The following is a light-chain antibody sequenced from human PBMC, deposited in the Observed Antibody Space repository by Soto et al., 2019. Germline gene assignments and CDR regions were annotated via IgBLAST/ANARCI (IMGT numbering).Light chain of an antibody. CDR3: QQGYTSSIT. Sequence: DIQMTQSPSTLSGSVGDRVTITCRASQSIGKHLNWYQQKPGKAPKFLIYSVSTLQSGVPSRFSGSGSGTDFTLTINSLQPEDFATYYCQQGYTSSITFGQGTRLEIK. J-gene: IGKJ5*01. CDR2: SVS. CDR1: QSIGKH. V-gene: IGKV1-39*01.